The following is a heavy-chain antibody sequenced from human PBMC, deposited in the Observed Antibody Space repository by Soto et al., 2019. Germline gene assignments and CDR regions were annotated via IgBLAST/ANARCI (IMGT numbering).Heavy chain of an antibody. Sequence: KASETLSLTCTVSGGSIYTGGFYWSWIRQLPGKGLEWLGYIYYTGSTQYTPSLKSRLSISTDTSDNQFSLRLNSVTAADTAVYYCATSLVTSRARVDYWGQGTPVTVSS. J-gene: IGHJ4*02. V-gene: IGHV4-31*03. D-gene: IGHD1-26*01. CDR1: GGSIYTGGFY. CDR3: ATSLVTSRARVDY. CDR2: IYYTGST.